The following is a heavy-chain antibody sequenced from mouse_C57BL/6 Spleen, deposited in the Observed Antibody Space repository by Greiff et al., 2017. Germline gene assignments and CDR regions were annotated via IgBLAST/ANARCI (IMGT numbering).Heavy chain of an antibody. Sequence: QVQLQQSGAELVKPGASVKMSCKASGYTFTTYPIEWMKQNHGKSLEWIGNFHPYNDDTKYTQKFKGKATFTVEKSSSTVYLGLSRLASDDSAFYSCARAYDGYAMDYWGQGTSVTVSS. D-gene: IGHD2-3*01. V-gene: IGHV1-47*01. J-gene: IGHJ4*01. CDR3: ARAYDGYAMDY. CDR2: FHPYNDDT. CDR1: GYTFTTYP.